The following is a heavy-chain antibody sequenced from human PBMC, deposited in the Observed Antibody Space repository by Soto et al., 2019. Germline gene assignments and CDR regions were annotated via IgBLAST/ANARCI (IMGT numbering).Heavy chain of an antibody. V-gene: IGHV1-3*01. CDR1: GYTFTSYA. CDR3: ASCYYDSSGYYPFDY. D-gene: IGHD3-22*01. CDR2: INAGNGNT. J-gene: IGHJ4*02. Sequence: QVQLVQSGAEVKKPGASVKVSCKASGYTFTSYAMHWVRQAPGQRLEWMGWINAGNGNTKYSQKFQGRVTITRDTSASTAYMELSSLRSGDTAVYYCASCYYDSSGYYPFDYWGQGTLVTVSS.